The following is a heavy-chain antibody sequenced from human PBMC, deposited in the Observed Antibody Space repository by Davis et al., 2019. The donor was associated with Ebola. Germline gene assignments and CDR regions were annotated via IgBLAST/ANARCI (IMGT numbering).Heavy chain of an antibody. Sequence: GESLKISCAASGFTFSSYSMNWVRQAPGKGLEWVSYISSSSSTIYYADSVKGRFTISRDNAKNSLYLQMNSLRDEDTAVYYCAREEAGYYYDSSGYYTVYYFDYWGQGTLVTVSS. V-gene: IGHV3-48*02. CDR1: GFTFSSYS. D-gene: IGHD3-22*01. CDR3: AREEAGYYYDSSGYYTVYYFDY. CDR2: ISSSSSTI. J-gene: IGHJ4*02.